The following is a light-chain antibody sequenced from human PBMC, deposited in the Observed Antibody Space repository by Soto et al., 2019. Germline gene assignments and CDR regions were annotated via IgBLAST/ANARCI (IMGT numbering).Light chain of an antibody. Sequence: EIVMTQSPATLSVSPGERATLSCRASLSVGRNLAWYQQKPGQSPRVLIYAASARATGVPARFSGSGSGTFFTLTISSLQSEDFGVYYCQHYNAWPPTFGQGTKVEIK. CDR1: LSVGRN. J-gene: IGKJ1*01. CDR3: QHYNAWPPT. V-gene: IGKV3-15*01. CDR2: AAS.